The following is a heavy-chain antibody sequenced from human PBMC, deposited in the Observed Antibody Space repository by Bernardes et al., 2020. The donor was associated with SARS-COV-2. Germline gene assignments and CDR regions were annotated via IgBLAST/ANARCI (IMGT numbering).Heavy chain of an antibody. J-gene: IGHJ4*02. D-gene: IGHD3-3*01. Sequence: ASVKVSCKVYGYTLTALSMHWVRQAPGQGLEWMGGFVPADGETIYAQKFQGRVTMTEYTSTDTAYMELSSLRSEDTAVYYCATDRGAFVGVVILVYWGQGTLVTV. CDR2: FVPADGET. V-gene: IGHV1-24*01. CDR3: ATDRGAFVGVVILVY. CDR1: GYTLTALS.